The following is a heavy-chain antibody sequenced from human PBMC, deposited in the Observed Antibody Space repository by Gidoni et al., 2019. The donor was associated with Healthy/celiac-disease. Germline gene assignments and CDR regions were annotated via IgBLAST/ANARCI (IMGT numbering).Heavy chain of an antibody. J-gene: IGHJ4*02. V-gene: IGHV3-48*03. CDR2: ISSSGSTI. Sequence: EVQLVESGGGLVQPGGSLRLSCAASGFTFSSYEMNWVRQAPGKGLEWVSYISSSGSTIYYADSVKGRFTISRDNAKNSLYLQMNSLRAEDTAVYYCARTRDRIHTVTHAFDYWGQGTLVTVSS. CDR1: GFTFSSYE. D-gene: IGHD4-17*01. CDR3: ARTRDRIHTVTHAFDY.